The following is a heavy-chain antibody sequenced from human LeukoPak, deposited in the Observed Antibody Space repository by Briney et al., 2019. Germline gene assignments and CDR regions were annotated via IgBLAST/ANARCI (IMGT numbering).Heavy chain of an antibody. Sequence: GGSPRLSCAASGFTFSSYAMSWVRQAPGKGLEWVSAISGSGGSTYYADSVKGRFTISRDNSKNTLYLQMNSLRAEDTAVYYCALRGGYSYGYFYWGQGTLVTVSS. CDR3: ALRGGYSYGYFY. D-gene: IGHD5-18*01. CDR2: ISGSGGST. J-gene: IGHJ4*02. V-gene: IGHV3-23*01. CDR1: GFTFSSYA.